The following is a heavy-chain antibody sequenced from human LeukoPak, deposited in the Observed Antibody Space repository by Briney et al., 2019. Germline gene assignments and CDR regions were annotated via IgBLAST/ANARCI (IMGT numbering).Heavy chain of an antibody. V-gene: IGHV3-30*18. CDR1: GFTFSSYG. CDR3: AKAGESGYSYGYGYFDH. CDR2: ISYDGSNK. Sequence: PGGSLRLSCAASGFTFSSYGMHWVRQAPGKGLEWVAVISYDGSNKYYADSVKGRFTISRDNSKNTLYLQMNSLRAEDTAVYYCAKAGESGYSYGYGYFDHWGQGTLVTVSS. J-gene: IGHJ4*02. D-gene: IGHD5-18*01.